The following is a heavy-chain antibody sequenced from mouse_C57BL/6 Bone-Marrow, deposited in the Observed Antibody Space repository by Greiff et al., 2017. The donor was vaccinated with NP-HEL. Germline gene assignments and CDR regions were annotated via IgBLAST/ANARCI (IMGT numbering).Heavy chain of an antibody. CDR3: ASSSGSSWFAY. CDR2: IYPRSGNT. CDR1: GYTFTSYG. J-gene: IGHJ3*01. Sequence: VKLQESGAELARPGASVKLSCKASGYTFTSYGISWVKQRTGQGLEWIGEIYPRSGNTYYNEKFKGKATLTADKSSSTAYMELRSLTSEDSAVYFCASSSGSSWFAYWGQGTLVTVSA. D-gene: IGHD3-2*02. V-gene: IGHV1-81*01.